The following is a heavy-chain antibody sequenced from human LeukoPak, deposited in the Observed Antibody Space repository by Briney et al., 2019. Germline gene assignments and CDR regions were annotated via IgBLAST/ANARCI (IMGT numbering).Heavy chain of an antibody. CDR3: ARMYSSSWYKPGFDY. D-gene: IGHD6-13*01. Sequence: GGSLRLSCAASGFTVSSNYMSWVRQAPGKGLEWVSVIYSGGSTYYADSVKGRFTISRDNSKNTLYLQMNSLRAEDTAVYYCARMYSSSWYKPGFDYWGQGTLVTVSS. V-gene: IGHV3-53*01. CDR1: GFTVSSNY. CDR2: IYSGGST. J-gene: IGHJ4*02.